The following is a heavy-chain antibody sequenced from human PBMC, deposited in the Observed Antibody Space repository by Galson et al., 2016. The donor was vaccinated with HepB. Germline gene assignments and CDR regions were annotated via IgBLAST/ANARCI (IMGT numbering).Heavy chain of an antibody. CDR1: GLIFSNHA. D-gene: IGHD6-19*01. Sequence: SLRLSCAASGLIFSNHAMHWVRQAPGQGLEWVAVTSHDGSNEYYADSVKGRFAISRDNPKNALYLQMNSLTAGDTAVYYCAKGGPGIAVPADLWGQGTLVTVSS. J-gene: IGHJ5*02. CDR3: AKGGPGIAVPADL. CDR2: TSHDGSNE. V-gene: IGHV3-30*18.